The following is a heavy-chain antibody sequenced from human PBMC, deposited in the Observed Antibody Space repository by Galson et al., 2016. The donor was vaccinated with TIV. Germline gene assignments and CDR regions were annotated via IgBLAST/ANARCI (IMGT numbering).Heavy chain of an antibody. D-gene: IGHD4-17*01. J-gene: IGHJ3*01. Sequence: TLSLTCSVSGVSISSGFSYWNWVRQSPGQGLEWIGYIHFTGRTYYNPSFQSRVSISVDTSKGQFSLNLRSVTAADTAVYFCARETYGDYDNYDAFDFWGRGTMVTVSS. CDR2: IHFTGRT. V-gene: IGHV4-31*03. CDR1: GVSISSGFSY. CDR3: ARETYGDYDNYDAFDF.